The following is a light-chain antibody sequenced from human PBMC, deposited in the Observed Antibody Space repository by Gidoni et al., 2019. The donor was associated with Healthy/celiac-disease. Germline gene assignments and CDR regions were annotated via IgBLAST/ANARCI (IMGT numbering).Light chain of an antibody. CDR1: SSNIGNNA. V-gene: IGLV1-36*01. CDR2: YYD. CDR3: AAWDDRLNGWV. Sequence: QSVLTQPPSMSEDPRQRVTISCFGSSSNIGNNAVNWYQQLPGKAPKLPIYYYDLLPSGVSDRFSGSKSGTSASLAISGLQSEDEADYCCAAWDDRLNGWVFGGGTKLTVL. J-gene: IGLJ3*02.